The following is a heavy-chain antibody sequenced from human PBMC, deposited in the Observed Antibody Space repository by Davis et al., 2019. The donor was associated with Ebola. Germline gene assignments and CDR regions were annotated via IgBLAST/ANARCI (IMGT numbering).Heavy chain of an antibody. CDR1: GVSISRHY. Sequence: PSETLSLTCTVSGVSISRHYWSWIRQPPGKRLEWIWSIYYTGSAYYNSSLNSRVTISVDTSKNQFSLKLSSLTAADTAMYYLAERGGSVWGQGTLVTVSS. CDR3: AERGGSV. V-gene: IGHV4-59*11. J-gene: IGHJ4*02. CDR2: IYYTGSA. D-gene: IGHD3-16*01.